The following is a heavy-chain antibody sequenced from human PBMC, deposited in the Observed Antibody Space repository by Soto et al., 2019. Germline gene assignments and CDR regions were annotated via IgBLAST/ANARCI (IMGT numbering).Heavy chain of an antibody. V-gene: IGHV3-23*01. CDR3: ARDSITRVSSDVPGMDV. D-gene: IGHD3-16*01. CDR1: GFTFSTYA. J-gene: IGHJ6*02. CDR2: IGEGGFST. Sequence: GGSLRLSCAASGFTFSTYAMSWVRQAPGKGLEWVSVIGEGGFSTQYAASVKGRFTISRDNLKNMLYLQMNSLRSDDTAVYYCARDSITRVSSDVPGMDVWGQGTTVTVSS.